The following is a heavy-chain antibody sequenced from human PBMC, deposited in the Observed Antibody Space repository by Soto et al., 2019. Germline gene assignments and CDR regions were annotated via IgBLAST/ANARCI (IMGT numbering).Heavy chain of an antibody. CDR2: IFYSGSA. Sequence: SETLSLTCTVSGGSISSSTYYWGWIRQPPGKGLEWIGSIFYSGSAYYNPSLESRVTISVDTSKNQFSLKLTSVTAADTAVYYCARDLTTLTTIPAAFDPWGQGTLVTVYS. D-gene: IGHD4-4*01. V-gene: IGHV4-39*01. J-gene: IGHJ5*02. CDR3: ARDLTTLTTIPAAFDP. CDR1: GGSISSSTYY.